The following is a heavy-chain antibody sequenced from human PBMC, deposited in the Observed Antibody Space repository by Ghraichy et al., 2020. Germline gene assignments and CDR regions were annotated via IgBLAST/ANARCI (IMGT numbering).Heavy chain of an antibody. Sequence: SETLSLTCSVSGGSINNYFWSWIRQSPGKGLEWSGYMYYSGGSSYNPSLKSRVTISVDTSKNQFSLNLRSVTAADTAVYYCARGLQDMYSLLQGEDIGDGFYLDYWGQGILVTVSS. CDR1: GGSINNYF. CDR3: ARGLQDMYSLLQGEDIGDGFYLDY. J-gene: IGHJ4*02. V-gene: IGHV4-59*01. D-gene: IGHD1-26*01. CDR2: MYYSGGS.